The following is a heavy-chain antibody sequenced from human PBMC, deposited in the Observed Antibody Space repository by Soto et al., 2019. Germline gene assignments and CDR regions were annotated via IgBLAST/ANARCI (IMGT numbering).Heavy chain of an antibody. CDR2: ISPSGDRT. J-gene: IGHJ4*02. V-gene: IGHV3-23*01. CDR3: VKNETGTFPIED. CDR1: GFTFSNYA. Sequence: EVQLLESGGGLVQPGGSLRLSCATSGFTFSNYAMNWVRQAPGKGLECISGISPSGDRTLYADSVKGRSTISRDNSKNMLYLQMNSLRDEDTAKYYCVKNETGTFPIEDWGRGTLVTVSS. D-gene: IGHD3-9*01.